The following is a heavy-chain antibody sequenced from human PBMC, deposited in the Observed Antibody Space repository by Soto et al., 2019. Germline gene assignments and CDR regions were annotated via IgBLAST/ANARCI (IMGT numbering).Heavy chain of an antibody. CDR2: INPNSGGT. D-gene: IGHD4-4*01. CDR1: GYAFTGHY. V-gene: IGHV1-2*02. CDR3: ARDHYSNYGAAPDYYCMHV. Sequence: KVSCKASGYAFTGHYMHWVRQAPEQGLEWMGWINPNSGGTNYAQNFQGRVTMTRDTSISTAYMELSRLRSDDTAVYYCARDHYSNYGAAPDYYCMHV. J-gene: IGHJ6*03.